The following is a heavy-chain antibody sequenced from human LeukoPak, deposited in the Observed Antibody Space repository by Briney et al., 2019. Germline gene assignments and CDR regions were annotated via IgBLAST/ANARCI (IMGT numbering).Heavy chain of an antibody. D-gene: IGHD3-22*01. Sequence: PSETLSLTCTVSGGSISSYYWSWIRQPAGKGLEWIGYIYYSGSTNYNPSLKSRVTISVDTSKNQFSLKLSSVTAADTAVYYCAGTYYYDSSGYYYPLWYYGMDVWGQGTTVTVSS. CDR3: AGTYYYDSSGYYYPLWYYGMDV. J-gene: IGHJ6*02. CDR1: GGSISSYY. V-gene: IGHV4-59*08. CDR2: IYYSGST.